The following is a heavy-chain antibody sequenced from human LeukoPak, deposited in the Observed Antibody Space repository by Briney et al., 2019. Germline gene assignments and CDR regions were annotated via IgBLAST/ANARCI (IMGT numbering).Heavy chain of an antibody. D-gene: IGHD5-24*01. CDR2: IYPGDSDT. CDR1: GYRFTSYW. J-gene: IGHJ4*02. CDR3: ARHGRDGYNYGYFDY. Sequence: NAGESLKISCKGSGYRFTSYWIGWVRQMPGKGLEWMGIIYPGDSDTRYSPSFQGQVTISADKSISTAYLQWSSLKASATAMYYCARHGRDGYNYGYFDYWGQGTLVTVSS. V-gene: IGHV5-51*01.